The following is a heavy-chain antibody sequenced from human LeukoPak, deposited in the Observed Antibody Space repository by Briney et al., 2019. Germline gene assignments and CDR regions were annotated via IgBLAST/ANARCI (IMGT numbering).Heavy chain of an antibody. V-gene: IGHV1-46*01. CDR2: INPTGSST. J-gene: IGHJ4*02. CDR3: AREEFYYDSSGYPNN. Sequence: ASVKVSCKTSGYTFTSYYMHWVRQAPGQGLEWMGVINPTGSSTNYAEKFQGRVTMTRDTSISTAYMELSRLRSDDTAVYYCAREEFYYDSSGYPNNWGQGTLVTVSS. CDR1: GYTFTSYY. D-gene: IGHD3-22*01.